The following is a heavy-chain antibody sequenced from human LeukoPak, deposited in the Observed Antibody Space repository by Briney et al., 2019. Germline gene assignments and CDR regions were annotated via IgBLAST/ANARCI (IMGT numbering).Heavy chain of an antibody. CDR2: INHSGST. J-gene: IGHJ4*02. D-gene: IGHD3-16*02. CDR3: ARHRYDYVWWSYRLFDY. CDR1: GGSFSGYY. V-gene: IGHV4-34*01. Sequence: SETLSLTCAVYGGSFSGYYWSWIRQPPGKGLEWIGEINHSGSTNYNPSLKSRVTISVDKSKNQFSLKLSSVTAADTAVYYCARHRYDYVWWSYRLFDYWGQGTLVTVSS.